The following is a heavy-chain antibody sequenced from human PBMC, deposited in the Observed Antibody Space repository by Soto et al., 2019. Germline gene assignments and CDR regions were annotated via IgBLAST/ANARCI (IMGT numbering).Heavy chain of an antibody. Sequence: PSQTLSLTCAISGDSVSSNSAAWNWIRQSPSRGLEWLGRTYYRSRWYNDYAVSVRSRITVNADTSKNQFSLHLSSVTPEDTAVYYCAGTSSLQLYYMDVWDKGTTVTVSS. V-gene: IGHV6-1*01. D-gene: IGHD1-7*01. CDR2: TYYRSRWYN. J-gene: IGHJ6*03. CDR3: AGTSSLQLYYMDV. CDR1: GDSVSSNSAA.